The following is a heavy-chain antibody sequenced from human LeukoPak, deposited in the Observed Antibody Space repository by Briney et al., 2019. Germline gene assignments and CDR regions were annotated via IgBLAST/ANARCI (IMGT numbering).Heavy chain of an antibody. CDR2: IWYDGSNK. D-gene: IGHD2-15*01. J-gene: IGHJ5*02. V-gene: IGHV3-33*01. Sequence: GRSLRLSCAASGFTFSSYGMHWVRQAPGKGLEWVAVIWYDGSNKYYADSVKGRFTISRDNSKNTLYLQMNSLRAEDTAVYYCASPSGGPATGWFDPWGQGTLVTVSS. CDR1: GFTFSSYG. CDR3: ASPSGGPATGWFDP.